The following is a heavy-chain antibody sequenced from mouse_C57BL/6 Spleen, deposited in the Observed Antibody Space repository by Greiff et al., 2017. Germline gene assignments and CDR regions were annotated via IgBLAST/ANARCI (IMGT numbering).Heavy chain of an antibody. CDR2: IDPETGGT. J-gene: IGHJ1*03. Sequence: QVQLQQSGAELVRPGASVTLSCKASGYTFTDYEMHWVKQTPVHGLEWIGAIDPETGGTAYNQKFKGKAILTADKSSSTAYMELRSLTSEDSAVYDCTRLRLRRDWDFDVWGTGTTVTVAS. CDR3: TRLRLRRDWDFDV. D-gene: IGHD2-4*01. CDR1: GYTFTDYE. V-gene: IGHV1-15*01.